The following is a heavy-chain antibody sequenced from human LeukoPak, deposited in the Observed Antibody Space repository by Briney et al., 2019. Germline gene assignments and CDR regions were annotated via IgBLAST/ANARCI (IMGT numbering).Heavy chain of an antibody. J-gene: IGHJ3*02. V-gene: IGHV3-21*01. CDR1: GFTFSNYS. Sequence: PGGSLRLSCAASGFTFSNYSMNWVRQAPGKGLEWVSSISSSSTYIYYADSAKGRFTISRDNAKNSLFLQMNSLRAEDTAVYYCARERPRDGYKRNAFDIWGQGTMVTVSS. CDR2: ISSSSTYI. CDR3: ARERPRDGYKRNAFDI. D-gene: IGHD5-24*01.